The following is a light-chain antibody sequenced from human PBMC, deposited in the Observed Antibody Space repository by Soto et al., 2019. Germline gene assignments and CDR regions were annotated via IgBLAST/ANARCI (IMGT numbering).Light chain of an antibody. CDR2: DAS. CDR3: QQFNVYPIT. CDR1: QGISNA. J-gene: IGKJ5*01. Sequence: AIPLTHSPSSLSASVLDRGPMXVPASQGISNALAWYQQKPGRAPKVLIYDASTLESGVPSRFSGSGSGTDFTLTISSLQPEDFATYYCQQFNVYPITFGQGTRLEIK. V-gene: IGKV1-13*02.